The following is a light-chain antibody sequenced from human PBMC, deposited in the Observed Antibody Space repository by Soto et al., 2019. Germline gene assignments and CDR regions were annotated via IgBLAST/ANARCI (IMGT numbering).Light chain of an antibody. J-gene: IGKJ1*01. Sequence: EIVMTQSPATLSVSPGERATLSCRASQSVSSNLAWYQQKPGQAPRLLIYRASTRATGIPARFSGSGSGTEFTLPISSLQSEDFAVYYCQHYKNWPPWTFGQGTKVEIK. CDR3: QHYKNWPPWT. V-gene: IGKV3-15*01. CDR2: RAS. CDR1: QSVSSN.